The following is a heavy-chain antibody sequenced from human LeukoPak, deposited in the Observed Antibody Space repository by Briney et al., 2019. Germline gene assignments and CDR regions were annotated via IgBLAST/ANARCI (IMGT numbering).Heavy chain of an antibody. Sequence: PGTSLRLSCAASGFTFTSYGMHWVRQAPGKGLEWVALITYDGYYKYYTDSVKGRFTISSDTSKNTLYLQMNSLRAEDTAVYYCASLSYYSFDFWGQGTLVTVSS. V-gene: IGHV3-30*03. CDR3: ASLSYYSFDF. D-gene: IGHD3-10*01. CDR1: GFTFTSYG. J-gene: IGHJ4*02. CDR2: ITYDGYYK.